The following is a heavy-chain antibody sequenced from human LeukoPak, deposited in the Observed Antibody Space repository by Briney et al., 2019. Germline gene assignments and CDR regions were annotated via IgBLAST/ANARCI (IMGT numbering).Heavy chain of an antibody. D-gene: IGHD2-15*01. CDR1: GGSISSSTYY. CDR2: IYYNGST. J-gene: IGHJ3*02. V-gene: IGHV4-39*01. CDR3: ARTRRRHDIVVVVWARFVKRDAFDI. Sequence: SETLSLTCTVSGGSISSSTYYWGWIRQPPGKGLEWIGSIYYNGSTYYNPSLKSRLTISVDTSKNQFSLRLSSVTAADTAVYSCARTRRRHDIVVVVWARFVKRDAFDIWGQGTMVTVSS.